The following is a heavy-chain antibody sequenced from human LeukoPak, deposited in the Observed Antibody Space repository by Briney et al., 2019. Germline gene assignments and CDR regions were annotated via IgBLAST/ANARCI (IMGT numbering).Heavy chain of an antibody. J-gene: IGHJ4*02. Sequence: GGSLRLSCAASGFTFSSYAMSWVRQAPGKGLEWVSAISGSGGSTYYADSVKGRFTISRDNSKNTLYLQMNSLRAEDTAVYYCAKDQGFSDSSGYYPNLFDYWGQGTLVTVSS. CDR3: AKDQGFSDSSGYYPNLFDY. CDR1: GFTFSSYA. V-gene: IGHV3-23*01. CDR2: ISGSGGST. D-gene: IGHD3-22*01.